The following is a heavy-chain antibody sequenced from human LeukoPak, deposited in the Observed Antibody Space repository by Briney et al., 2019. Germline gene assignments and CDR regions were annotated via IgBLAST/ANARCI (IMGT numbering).Heavy chain of an antibody. J-gene: IGHJ6*02. Sequence: ASVKVSCKASGYTFTSYGISWVRQAPGQGLEWMGWISAYNGNTNYAQELQGRVTMTTDTSTSTAYMELRSLRSDDTAVYYCARDPRSGSYYYYYGMDVWGQGTTVTVSS. CDR2: ISAYNGNT. D-gene: IGHD1-26*01. CDR3: ARDPRSGSYYYYYGMDV. V-gene: IGHV1-18*01. CDR1: GYTFTSYG.